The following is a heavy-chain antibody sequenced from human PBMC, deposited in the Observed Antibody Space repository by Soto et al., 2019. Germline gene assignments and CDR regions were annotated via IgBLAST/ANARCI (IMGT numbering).Heavy chain of an antibody. J-gene: IGHJ4*02. CDR3: AKERNGGHDVGDCFDY. Sequence: GGSLRLSCAASGFTFSSYAMSWVRQAPGKGLEWVSAISGSGGSTYYADSVKGRFTISRDNSKNTLYLQMNSLRAEDTAVYYCAKERNGGHDVGDCFDYWGQGTLVTVSS. D-gene: IGHD5-12*01. CDR1: GFTFSSYA. CDR2: ISGSGGST. V-gene: IGHV3-23*01.